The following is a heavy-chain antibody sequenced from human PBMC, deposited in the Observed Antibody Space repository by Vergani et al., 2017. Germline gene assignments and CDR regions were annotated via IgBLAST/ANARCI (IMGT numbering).Heavy chain of an antibody. D-gene: IGHD5-18*01. Sequence: QVQLVQSGAEVKKPGSSVKVSCKASGGPFSSYAISRVRQAPGQGLEWKGGILPIFGTANHAQKFQGRVTLTAEESTSTAYMELSSLRSEDTAVYYWARSRGYTANYYCYMDVWGKGTTVTVSS. J-gene: IGHJ6*03. CDR3: ARSRGYTANYYCYMDV. V-gene: IGHV1-69*01. CDR2: ILPIFGTA. CDR1: GGPFSSYA.